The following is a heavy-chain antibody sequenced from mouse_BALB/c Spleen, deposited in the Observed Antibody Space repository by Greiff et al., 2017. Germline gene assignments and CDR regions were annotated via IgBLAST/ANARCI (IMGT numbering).Heavy chain of an antibody. V-gene: IGHV14-1*02. CDR3: ARNLYAMDY. CDR2: IDPENGNT. J-gene: IGHJ4*01. CDR1: GFNITDYY. Sequence: VQLQQSGAELVRPGALVKLSCKASGFNITDYYMHWVKQRPEQGLEWIGWIDPENGNTIYDPKFQGKASITADTSSNTAYLQLSSLTSEDTAVYYCARNLYAMDYWGQGTSVTVSS.